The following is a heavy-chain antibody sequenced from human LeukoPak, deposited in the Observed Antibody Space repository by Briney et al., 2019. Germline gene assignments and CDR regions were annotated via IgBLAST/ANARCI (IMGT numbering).Heavy chain of an antibody. V-gene: IGHV3-7*01. CDR2: IKQDESEK. CDR1: GFTFSNYW. Sequence: GGSLRLSCSASGFTFSNYWMSWVRQAPGKGLEWVANIKQDESEKYYVDSVKGRFTISRDNAKSSLYLQMSSLRAEDTAVYYCARALDSSSSRYQAFEEWGQGTLVTVSS. D-gene: IGHD2-2*01. J-gene: IGHJ4*02. CDR3: ARALDSSSSRYQAFEE.